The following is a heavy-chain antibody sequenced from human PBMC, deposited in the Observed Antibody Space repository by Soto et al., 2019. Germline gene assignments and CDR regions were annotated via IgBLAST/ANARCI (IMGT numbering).Heavy chain of an antibody. Sequence: GESLKISCKGSGDSFTKYWIGWVRQMPGKGLEWMAIIYPDESDTRYSPSFQGQVTISADRSISTAYLQWISLEASDTAIYYCAREGRSMVTGYYYGMDVWGQGTTVTVSS. D-gene: IGHD5-18*01. J-gene: IGHJ6*02. CDR2: IYPDESDT. CDR3: AREGRSMVTGYYYGMDV. V-gene: IGHV5-51*01. CDR1: GDSFTKYW.